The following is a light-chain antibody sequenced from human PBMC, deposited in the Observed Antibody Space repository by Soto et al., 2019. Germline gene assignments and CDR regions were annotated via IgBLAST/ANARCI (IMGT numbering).Light chain of an antibody. J-gene: IGKJ5*01. CDR2: RAS. CDR3: QQYHHWPPTT. Sequence: EVVMTQSPFTLSVSPGEGVTLSCRASQYVSGNLAWYQQKPGQAPRLLIYRASTRATGIPVRFSASGSGTEFTLTISSLQSEDFAVYYCQQYHHWPPTTFGQGTRLEIK. CDR1: QYVSGN. V-gene: IGKV3-15*01.